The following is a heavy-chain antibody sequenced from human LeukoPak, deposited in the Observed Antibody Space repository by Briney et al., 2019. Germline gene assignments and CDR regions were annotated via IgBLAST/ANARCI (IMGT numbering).Heavy chain of an antibody. Sequence: KPSETLSLTCTVSGGSISSSSYYWGWIRQPPGKGLEWIGSIYYSGSTYYNPSLKSRVTISVGTSKNQFSLKLSSVTAADTAVYYCARGAYSSGRGAFDIWGQGTMVTVSS. J-gene: IGHJ3*02. CDR1: GGSISSSSYY. CDR3: ARGAYSSGRGAFDI. D-gene: IGHD6-19*01. CDR2: IYYSGST. V-gene: IGHV4-39*07.